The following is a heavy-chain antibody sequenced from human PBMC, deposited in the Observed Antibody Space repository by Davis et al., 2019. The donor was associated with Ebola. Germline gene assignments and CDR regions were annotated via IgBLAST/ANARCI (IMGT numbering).Heavy chain of an antibody. CDR2: ISSSGSTI. D-gene: IGHD6-13*01. CDR1: GGSISSYY. V-gene: IGHV3-11*01. J-gene: IGHJ4*02. Sequence: LSLTCTVSGGSISSYYWSWIRQAPGKGLEWVSYISSSGSTIYYADSVKGRFTISRDNAKNSLYLQMNSLRAEDTAVYYCARESAKRIAAAPGGGYWGQGTLVTVSS. CDR3: ARESAKRIAAAPGGGY.